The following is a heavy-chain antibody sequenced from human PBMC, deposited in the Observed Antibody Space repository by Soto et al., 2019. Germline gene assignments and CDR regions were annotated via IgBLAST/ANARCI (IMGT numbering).Heavy chain of an antibody. CDR2: MNPNSGNT. Sequence: ASVKVSCKASGYTFTSYDINWVRQATGQGLEWMGWMNPNSGNTGYAQKFQGRVTMTRNTSISTAYMELSSLRSEDTAVYYCARVLIGSSTSCYGTWFDPWGQGTLVTVSS. J-gene: IGHJ5*02. V-gene: IGHV1-8*01. CDR3: ARVLIGSSTSCYGTWFDP. CDR1: GYTFTSYD. D-gene: IGHD2-2*01.